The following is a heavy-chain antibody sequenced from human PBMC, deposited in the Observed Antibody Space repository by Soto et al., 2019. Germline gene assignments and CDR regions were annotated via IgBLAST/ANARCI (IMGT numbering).Heavy chain of an antibody. V-gene: IGHV1-69*12. CDR1: GGTSNSYA. D-gene: IGHD1-26*01. CDR3: ARHPVSRSYAYYYGRDV. J-gene: IGHJ6*02. Sequence: QVQLLQSGAEVKKPGSSVKVSCKASGGTSNSYAISWVRHAPGQGLEWMGGISPNFGTADYAQKFQGRVTNTADVPKSTAYMALSSLRSEDTDVYYCARHPVSRSYAYYYGRDVWGQGTTVTVSS. CDR2: ISPNFGTA.